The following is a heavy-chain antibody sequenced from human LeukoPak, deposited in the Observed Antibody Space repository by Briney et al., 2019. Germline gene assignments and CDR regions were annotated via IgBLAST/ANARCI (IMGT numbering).Heavy chain of an antibody. Sequence: PSETLSLTCTVSGGSISSYYWSWIRQPPGKGLEWIGYIYYSGSTNYNPSLKSRVTISVDTSKNRFSLKLSSVTAADTAVYYCARSIRGVNFDYWGQGTLVTVSS. CDR1: GGSISSYY. J-gene: IGHJ4*02. D-gene: IGHD3-10*01. V-gene: IGHV4-59*08. CDR2: IYYSGST. CDR3: ARSIRGVNFDY.